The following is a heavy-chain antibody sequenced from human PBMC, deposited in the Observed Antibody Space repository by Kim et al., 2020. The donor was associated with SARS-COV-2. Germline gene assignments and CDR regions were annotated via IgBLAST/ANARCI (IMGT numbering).Heavy chain of an antibody. D-gene: IGHD4-17*01. CDR2: IIPIFGTA. Sequence: SVKVSCKASGGTFSSYAISWVRQAPGQGLEWMGGIIPIFGTANYAQKFQGRVTITADESTSTAYMELSSLRSEDTAVYYCARGKDYGDYPFDYWGQGTLVTVSS. CDR1: GGTFSSYA. V-gene: IGHV1-69*13. CDR3: ARGKDYGDYPFDY. J-gene: IGHJ4*02.